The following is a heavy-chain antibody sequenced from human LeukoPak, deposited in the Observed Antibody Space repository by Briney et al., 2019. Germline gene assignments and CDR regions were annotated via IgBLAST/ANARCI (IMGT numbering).Heavy chain of an antibody. CDR3: ARDNPRRDELRYCSGGSCYFGGAFDI. D-gene: IGHD2-15*01. CDR1: GGTFSSYA. CDR2: IIPIFGTA. V-gene: IGHV1-69*01. Sequence: SVKVSCKASGGTFSSYAISWVRQAPGQGLEWMGGIIPIFGTANYAQKFQGRVTITADEPTSTAYMELSSLRSEDTAVYYCARDNPRRDELRYCSGGSCYFGGAFDIWGQGTMVTVSS. J-gene: IGHJ3*02.